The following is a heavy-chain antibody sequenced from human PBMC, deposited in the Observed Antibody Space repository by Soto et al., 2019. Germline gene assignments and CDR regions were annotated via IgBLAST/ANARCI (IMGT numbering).Heavy chain of an antibody. CDR1: GFIFSSHW. Sequence: GGSLRLSCAASGFIFSSHWMSWVRQAPGKGPEWVANIKEDGSEKYYVDSVKGRFTISRDNAKNSLYLQMNSLRAEDTAVYYCVRTTLWGQGTLVTAPQ. CDR2: IKEDGSEK. J-gene: IGHJ4*02. D-gene: IGHD1-1*01. V-gene: IGHV3-7*01. CDR3: VRTTL.